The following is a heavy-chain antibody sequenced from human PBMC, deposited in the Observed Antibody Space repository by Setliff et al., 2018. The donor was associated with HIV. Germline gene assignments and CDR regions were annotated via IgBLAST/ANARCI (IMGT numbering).Heavy chain of an antibody. CDR1: GGSISTYF. CDR3: ASGEYSYGYRFDY. J-gene: IGHJ4*02. Sequence: LSLTCTVSGGSISTYFWTWIRQPPGKGLEWIGYIYYSGSTNYNPSLKSRVTISVDTSKNQFSLKLTSVTPADTAVYYCASGEYSYGYRFDYWGQGTLVTV. D-gene: IGHD5-18*01. CDR2: IYYSGST. V-gene: IGHV4-59*01.